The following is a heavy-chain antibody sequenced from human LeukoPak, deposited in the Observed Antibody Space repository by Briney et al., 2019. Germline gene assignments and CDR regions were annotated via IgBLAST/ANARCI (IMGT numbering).Heavy chain of an antibody. V-gene: IGHV4-34*01. CDR2: INHSGST. Sequence: PSETLSLTCAVYGGSFSGYYWSWIRQPPGKGLEWIGEINHSGSTNYNPSLKSRVTISVDTSKNQFSLKLSSVTAADTAVYYCAVRIVAATRDYWGQGTLVTVSS. CDR3: AVRIVAATRDY. CDR1: GGSFSGYY. J-gene: IGHJ4*02. D-gene: IGHD1-26*01.